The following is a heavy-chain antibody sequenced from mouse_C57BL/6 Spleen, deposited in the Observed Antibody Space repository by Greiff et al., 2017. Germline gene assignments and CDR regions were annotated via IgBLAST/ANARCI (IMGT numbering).Heavy chain of an antibody. V-gene: IGHV5-6*02. Sequence: EVKLVESGGDLVKPGGSLKLSCAASGFPFSSYGMSWVRQTPDKRLEWVATISSGGSYTYYPDSVKGRFTISRDNAKNTLYLQMSSLKSEDTAMYYCARHEDGSSSYWYVDVWGTGTTVTVSS. J-gene: IGHJ1*03. CDR2: ISSGGSYT. D-gene: IGHD1-1*01. CDR3: ARHEDGSSSYWYVDV. CDR1: GFPFSSYG.